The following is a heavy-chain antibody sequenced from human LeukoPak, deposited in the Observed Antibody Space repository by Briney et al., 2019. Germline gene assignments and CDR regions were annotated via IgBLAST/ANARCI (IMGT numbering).Heavy chain of an antibody. CDR3: ATLHFYAMGV. CDR1: GFTFSSYW. V-gene: IGHV3-7*05. J-gene: IGHJ6*01. Sequence: GGSLRLSCAASGFTFSSYWMSWVRQAPGKGLEWVANIKQDGSEKYYVDSVKSRFFISKDNTRDSLSLQMTSLSAEDTAMYYCATLHFYAMGVWGQGTTVTVSS. CDR2: IKQDGSEK.